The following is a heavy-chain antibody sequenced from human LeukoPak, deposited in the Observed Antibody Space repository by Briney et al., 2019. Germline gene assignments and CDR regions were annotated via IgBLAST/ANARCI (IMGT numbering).Heavy chain of an antibody. D-gene: IGHD6-19*01. V-gene: IGHV1-2*02. CDR1: GYTFTGYY. CDR3: ARDSCGGGGCHYWYFDL. Sequence: ASVKVSCKASGYTFTGYYIHWVRQAPGQGLEWMGWINPNINGTNYAQKFQGRVTMTRDTPISTASMELSGLKPDDTAVYYCARDSCGGGGCHYWYFDLWGRGTLVTVSS. CDR2: INPNINGT. J-gene: IGHJ2*01.